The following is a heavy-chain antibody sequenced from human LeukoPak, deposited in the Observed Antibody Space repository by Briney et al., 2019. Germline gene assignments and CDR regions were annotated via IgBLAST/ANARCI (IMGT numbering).Heavy chain of an antibody. CDR3: ARVRNTVVNWFDP. J-gene: IGHJ5*02. Sequence: TSETLSLTCAVSGGSISSSNWWSWVRQPPGKGLEWIGEIYHSGSTNYNPSLKSRVTISVDKSKNQFSLKLSSVTAADTAVYYCARVRNTVVNWFDPWGQGTLVTVSS. V-gene: IGHV4-4*02. D-gene: IGHD2-15*01. CDR1: GGSISSSNW. CDR2: IYHSGST.